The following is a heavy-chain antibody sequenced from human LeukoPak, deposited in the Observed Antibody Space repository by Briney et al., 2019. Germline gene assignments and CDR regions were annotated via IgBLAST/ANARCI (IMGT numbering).Heavy chain of an antibody. Sequence: GGSLRLSCAASGFTFSSYAMSWVRQAPGKGLEWVSAISGSGGSTYHADSVKGRFTISRDNSKNTLYLQINSLRAEDTAVYYCAKDTEEKQWLVPQNAFDIWGQGTMVTVSS. CDR1: GFTFSSYA. CDR2: ISGSGGST. CDR3: AKDTEEKQWLVPQNAFDI. V-gene: IGHV3-23*01. J-gene: IGHJ3*02. D-gene: IGHD6-19*01.